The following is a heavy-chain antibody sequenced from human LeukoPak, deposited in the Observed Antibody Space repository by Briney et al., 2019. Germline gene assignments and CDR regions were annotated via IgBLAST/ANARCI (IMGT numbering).Heavy chain of an antibody. D-gene: IGHD5-18*01. V-gene: IGHV1-69*13. J-gene: IGHJ4*02. CDR2: IIPIFGTA. CDR1: GGTFSSYA. Sequence: SVTLSCKASGGTFSSYAISWVRQAPGPGLEWVGGIIPIFGTANYAQKFPGRVTITADESTRTAYMELNSQRSEDRAGYYCARDPRGRGYSYVPFDYWGQGTLVTGSS. CDR3: ARDPRGRGYSYVPFDY.